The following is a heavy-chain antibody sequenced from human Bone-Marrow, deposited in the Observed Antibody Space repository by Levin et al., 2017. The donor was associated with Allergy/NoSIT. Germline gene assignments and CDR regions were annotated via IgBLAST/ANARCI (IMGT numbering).Heavy chain of an antibody. Sequence: GGSLRLSCAASGFTFDTYALNWVRQAPGKGLEWVSIIDGSGGSTHYADSVKGRFTLSRDNSKNTVYLQMSSLRVEDTAVYYCAKSPGRHDFWSGYYPPATVGDYWGQGTLVTVS. D-gene: IGHD3-3*01. CDR1: GFTFDTYA. CDR2: IDGSGGST. CDR3: AKSPGRHDFWSGYYPPATVGDY. J-gene: IGHJ4*02. V-gene: IGHV3-23*01.